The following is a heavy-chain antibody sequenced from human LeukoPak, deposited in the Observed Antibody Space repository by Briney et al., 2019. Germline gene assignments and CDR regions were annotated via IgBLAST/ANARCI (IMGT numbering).Heavy chain of an antibody. CDR1: GFTFSSSL. CDR2: VNQDGGEK. CDR3: ARGGGSYPFFDY. V-gene: IGHV3-7*01. J-gene: IGHJ4*02. D-gene: IGHD1-26*01. Sequence: GGSLRLSCAASGFTFSSSLMTWVRQAPGKGLEWVASVNQDGGEKNYVDSVKGRFTISRDNAKNSLYLQIHSLRAEDTAVYYCARGGGSYPFFDYWGQGTLVTVSS.